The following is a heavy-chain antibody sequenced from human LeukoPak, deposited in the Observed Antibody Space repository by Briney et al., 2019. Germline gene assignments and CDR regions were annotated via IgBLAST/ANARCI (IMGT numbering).Heavy chain of an antibody. CDR2: ISSSSSYI. V-gene: IGHV3-21*01. D-gene: IGHD6-6*01. CDR1: GFTFSSYS. Sequence: GGSLRLSCAASGFTFSSYSMNWVRQAPGKGLEWVSSISSSSSYIYYADSVKGRFTISRDNAKNSLYLQMNSLRAEDTAVYYCAREHKYSSSFGPGADPDPVDYWGQGTLVTVSS. J-gene: IGHJ4*02. CDR3: AREHKYSSSFGPGADPDPVDY.